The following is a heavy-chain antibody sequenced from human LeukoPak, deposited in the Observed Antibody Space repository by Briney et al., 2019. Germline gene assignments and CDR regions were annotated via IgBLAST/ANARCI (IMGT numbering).Heavy chain of an antibody. D-gene: IGHD5-24*01. Sequence: SETLSLTCTVSGGSISSGGYYWSWIRQPPGKGLEWIGYIYHSGSTYYNPSLKSRVTISVDRSKNQFSLKLSSVTAADTAVYYCARAIRSVFDYWGQGTLVTVSS. J-gene: IGHJ4*02. CDR1: GGSISSGGYY. CDR3: ARAIRSVFDY. CDR2: IYHSGST. V-gene: IGHV4-30-2*01.